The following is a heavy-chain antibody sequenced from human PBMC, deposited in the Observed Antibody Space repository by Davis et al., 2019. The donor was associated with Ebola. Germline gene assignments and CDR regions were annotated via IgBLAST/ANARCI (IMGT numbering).Heavy chain of an antibody. Sequence: GESLKISCAASGFTFSSYSMNWVRQAPGKGLEWVSSISSSSSYIYYADSVKGRFTISRDNAKNSLYLQMNSLGADDTAVYYCARVSYSDYYWGQGTLVTVSS. J-gene: IGHJ4*02. CDR1: GFTFSSYS. CDR2: ISSSSSYI. V-gene: IGHV3-21*04. CDR3: ARVSYSDYY. D-gene: IGHD4-11*01.